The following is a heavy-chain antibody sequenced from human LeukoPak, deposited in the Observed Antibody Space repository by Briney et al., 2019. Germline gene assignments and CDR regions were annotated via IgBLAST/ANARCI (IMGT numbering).Heavy chain of an antibody. D-gene: IGHD3-10*01. CDR2: IIPIFGTA. J-gene: IGHJ4*02. CDR1: GGTFSSYA. CDR3: ARQVGSGSPIDY. V-gene: IGHV1-69*05. Sequence: SVKVSCKASGGTFSSYAISWVRQAPGQGLEWMGGIIPIFGTANYAQKFQGIVTITTDESTTTAYMELSSLRSEDTAVYYCARQVGSGSPIDYWGQGTLVTVSS.